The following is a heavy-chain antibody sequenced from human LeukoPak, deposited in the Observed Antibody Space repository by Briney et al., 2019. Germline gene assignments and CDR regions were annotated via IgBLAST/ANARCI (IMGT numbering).Heavy chain of an antibody. V-gene: IGHV3-30-3*01. CDR3: ARDQSDYDILTGCFDY. CDR2: ISYDGSNK. D-gene: IGHD3-9*01. Sequence: GRSLSLSCAASGFTFSSYAIHWVRQAPGKGLEWVAVISYDGSNKYYADSVKGRFTVSRDNSKSTLYLQMNSLRAEDTAVYYCARDQSDYDILTGCFDYWGQGTLVTVSS. J-gene: IGHJ4*02. CDR1: GFTFSSYA.